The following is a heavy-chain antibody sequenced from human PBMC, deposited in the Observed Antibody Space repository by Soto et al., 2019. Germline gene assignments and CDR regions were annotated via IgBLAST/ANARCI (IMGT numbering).Heavy chain of an antibody. V-gene: IGHV4-34*01. J-gene: IGHJ4*02. CDR2: INYSGST. Sequence: SDSMDITSAAYSKSFNSYDCSWIRPPPGKGMEWIGRINYSGSTNYNPSLKSRVTISVDTSKNQFSLKLSSVTAADTVVYYCARKIYSSSPNFDFWGQGTLVTVSS. CDR3: ARKIYSSSPNFDF. CDR1: SKSFNSYD. D-gene: IGHD6-6*01.